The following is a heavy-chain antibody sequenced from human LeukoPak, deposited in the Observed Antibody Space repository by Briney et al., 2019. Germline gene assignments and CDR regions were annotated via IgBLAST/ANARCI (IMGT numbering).Heavy chain of an antibody. V-gene: IGHV4-61*02. J-gene: IGHJ5*02. D-gene: IGHD2-2*01. CDR2: IYTSGST. CDR3: ATLPGEAGSSTSGDNWFDP. Sequence: PSETLSLTCTVSGGSISTGSYYWSWIRQPAGKRLEWIGRIYTSGSTNYNPSLKSRVTISVDTSKNQFSLKLSSVTAADTAVYYCATLPGEAGSSTSGDNWFDPWGQGTLVTVSS. CDR1: GGSISTGSYY.